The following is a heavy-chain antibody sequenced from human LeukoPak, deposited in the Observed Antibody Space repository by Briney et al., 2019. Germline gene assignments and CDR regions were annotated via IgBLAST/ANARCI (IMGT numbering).Heavy chain of an antibody. CDR3: ARAPRPRTIAAAGNWFDP. Sequence: GGSLRLSCAASGFTFSSYSMNWVRQAPGKGLEWVSSISSSSSYIYYADAVKGRVTISRDNAKNSLYLQMNSLRAEDTAVYYCARAPRPRTIAAAGNWFDPWGQGTLVTVSS. V-gene: IGHV3-21*01. D-gene: IGHD6-13*01. J-gene: IGHJ5*02. CDR1: GFTFSSYS. CDR2: ISSSSSYI.